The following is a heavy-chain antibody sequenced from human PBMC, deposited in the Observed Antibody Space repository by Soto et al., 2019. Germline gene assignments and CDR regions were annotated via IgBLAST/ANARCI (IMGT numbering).Heavy chain of an antibody. V-gene: IGHV6-1*01. CDR3: AKEGGNHYYYYAMDV. J-gene: IGHJ6*02. D-gene: IGHD1-26*01. CDR2: TFYRSKWYY. CDR1: GDGVFSSSTA. Sequence: SQTLSLTGAISGDGVFSSSTAWSWIRQSPSRGLEWLGRTFYRSKWYYDYALSVKGRITINPDTSKNQFSLQLNSVTPEDTAVYYCAKEGGNHYYYYAMDVWGQGTTVTVSS.